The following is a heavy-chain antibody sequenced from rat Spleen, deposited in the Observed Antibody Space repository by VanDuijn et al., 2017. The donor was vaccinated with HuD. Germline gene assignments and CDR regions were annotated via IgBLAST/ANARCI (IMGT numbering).Heavy chain of an antibody. V-gene: IGHV5-7*01. CDR3: ARRGNSVYWNLDF. J-gene: IGHJ1*01. D-gene: IGHD4-4*01. CDR1: GFTFSDYY. CDR2: ISYDGSST. Sequence: EVQLVESGGGLVQPGRSLKLSCAASGFTFSDYYMAWVRQAPKKGLEWVASISYDGSSTYYRDSVKGRFTISRDNAKSTLYLQMDSLRSDDTATYYCARRGNSVYWNLDFWGPGTMVTVSS.